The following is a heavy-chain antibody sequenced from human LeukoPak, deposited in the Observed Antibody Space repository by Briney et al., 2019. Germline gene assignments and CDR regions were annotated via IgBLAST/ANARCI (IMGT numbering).Heavy chain of an antibody. J-gene: IGHJ5*02. D-gene: IGHD6-13*01. CDR1: GFTFSGSS. CDR3: TTSYSGNSWYDWFGP. V-gene: IGHV3-73*01. Sequence: GGSLRLSCAASGFTFSGSSIHWVRQASGKGLEWVGLIRTKANTYATAYAASVTGRFTVSRDDSKTTSYLQMNSLKTEDTALYFCTTSYSGNSWYDWFGPWGQGPRSPSPQ. CDR2: IRTKANTYAT.